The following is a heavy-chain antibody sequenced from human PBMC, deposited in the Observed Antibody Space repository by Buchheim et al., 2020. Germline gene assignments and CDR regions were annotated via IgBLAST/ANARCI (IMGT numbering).Heavy chain of an antibody. V-gene: IGHV3-13*01. J-gene: IGHJ6*02. CDR3: ARGHCTNGVCALDYYYGMDV. Sequence: EVQLVESGGGLVQPGGSLRLSCAASGFTFSSYDMHWVRQATGKGLEWVSAIGTAGDTYYPGSVKGRFTISRENAKNSWYLQMNSLRAGDTAVYYCARGHCTNGVCALDYYYGMDVWGQGTT. CDR1: GFTFSSYD. CDR2: IGTAGDT. D-gene: IGHD2-8*01.